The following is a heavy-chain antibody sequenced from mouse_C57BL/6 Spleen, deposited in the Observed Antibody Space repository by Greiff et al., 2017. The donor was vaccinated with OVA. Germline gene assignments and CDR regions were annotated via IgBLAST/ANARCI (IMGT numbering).Heavy chain of an antibody. CDR3: ARGGLRRDGFDY. V-gene: IGHV1-26*01. Sequence: EVQLQQSGPELVKPGASVKISCKASGYTFTDYYMNWVKQSHGKSLEWIGDINPNNGGTSYNQKFKGKATLTVDKSSSTAYMELRSLTSEDSAVYYCARGGLRRDGFDYWGQGTTLTVSS. CDR1: GYTFTDYY. CDR2: INPNNGGT. D-gene: IGHD2-4*01. J-gene: IGHJ2*01.